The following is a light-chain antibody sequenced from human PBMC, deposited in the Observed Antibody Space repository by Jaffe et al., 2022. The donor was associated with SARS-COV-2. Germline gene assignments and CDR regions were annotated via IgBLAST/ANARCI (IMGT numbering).Light chain of an antibody. CDR3: SSFTSGSSRYV. V-gene: IGLV2-14*03. Sequence: QSALTQPASVSGSPGQSITVSCTGTSSDVGGYNYVSWYQHHPGKVPKLMIYDVSSRPSGVSNRFSGSKSGNTASLTISGLQAEDEADYYCSSFTSGSSRYVFGTGTKVTVL. CDR1: SSDVGGYNY. CDR2: DVS. J-gene: IGLJ1*01.